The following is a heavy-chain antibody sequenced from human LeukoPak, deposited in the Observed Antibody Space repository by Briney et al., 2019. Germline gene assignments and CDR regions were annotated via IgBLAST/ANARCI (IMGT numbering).Heavy chain of an antibody. CDR2: ISSSGSTI. Sequence: GGSLRLSCAASGFTSSGYEMNWVRQAPGKGLEWVSYISSSGSTIYYADSVKGRFTISRDNAKNSLYLQMNSLRAEDTAVYYCAKDLRWNAFDIWGQGTMVTVSS. V-gene: IGHV3-48*03. J-gene: IGHJ3*02. CDR1: GFTSSGYE. D-gene: IGHD4-23*01. CDR3: AKDLRWNAFDI.